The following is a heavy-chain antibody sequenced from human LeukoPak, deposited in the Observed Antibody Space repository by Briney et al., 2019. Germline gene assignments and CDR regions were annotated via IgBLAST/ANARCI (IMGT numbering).Heavy chain of an antibody. D-gene: IGHD3-10*01. CDR3: ARGYYYGSGSYYISWGWFDP. CDR1: GGSISSSNW. J-gene: IGHJ5*02. CDR2: IYHSGST. V-gene: IGHV4-4*02. Sequence: SETLSLTCAVSGGSISSSNWWSWVRQPPGKGLEWIGEIYHSGSTNYNPSLKSRVTISVDKSKNQFSLKLSSVTAADTAVYYCARGYYYGSGSYYISWGWFDPWGQGTLVTVSS.